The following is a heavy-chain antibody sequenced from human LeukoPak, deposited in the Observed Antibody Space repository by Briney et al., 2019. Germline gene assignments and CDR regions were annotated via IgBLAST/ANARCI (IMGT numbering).Heavy chain of an antibody. CDR3: ARLGSYHDF. CDR2: VHSSGGS. V-gene: IGHV4-4*09. Sequence: SETLSLTCTVSGASISNYYWSWIRQTPEKGLEWMGHVHSSGGSSYYPSLKSRLTLSIDTSRNQLSLKLPSVTAADTAVYFCARLGSYHDFWGQGALVTVSS. D-gene: IGHD1-26*01. CDR1: GASISNYY. J-gene: IGHJ4*02.